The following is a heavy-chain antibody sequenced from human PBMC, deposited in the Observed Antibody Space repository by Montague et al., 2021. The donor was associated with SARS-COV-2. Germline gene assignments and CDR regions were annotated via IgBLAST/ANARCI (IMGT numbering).Heavy chain of an antibody. CDR2: IYYSGSA. V-gene: IGHV4-31*03. Sequence: TLSPTCTVSGGSISSGSYSWSWTRQDPGKGLEWIGNIYYSGSAYYXPSLRSRATLSVDTSKNQFSLNLSSVTAADTAVYYCARVDAASGTPYCDYWGQGTLVTVSS. CDR3: ARVDAASGTPYCDY. D-gene: IGHD6-13*01. J-gene: IGHJ4*02. CDR1: GGSISSGSYS.